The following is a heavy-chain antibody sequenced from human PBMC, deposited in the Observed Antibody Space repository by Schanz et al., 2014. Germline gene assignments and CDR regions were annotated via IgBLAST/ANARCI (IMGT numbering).Heavy chain of an antibody. CDR1: GFSFSDYY. D-gene: IGHD2-21*02. Sequence: PGGSLRLSCAASGFSFSDYYMSWIGQAPGKGLEWVSSISSRSSHIYYADSVKGRFTVSRDNAKNSVYLQMNGLRVEDTAVYYCVRERTNYGGNSYFFDHWGQGTLVTVSS. CDR2: ISSRSSHI. J-gene: IGHJ4*02. CDR3: VRERTNYGGNSYFFDH. V-gene: IGHV3-11*06.